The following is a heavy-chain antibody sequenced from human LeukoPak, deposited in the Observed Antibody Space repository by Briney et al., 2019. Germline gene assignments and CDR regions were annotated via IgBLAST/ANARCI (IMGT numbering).Heavy chain of an antibody. CDR3: ARERGQSIVVVLAARNYNWFDP. Sequence: ASVKVSCKASGYTFTSYGISWVRQAPGQGLEWMGWISACNGNTNYAQKLQGRVTMTTDTSTSTAYMELRSLRSDDTAVYYCARERGQSIVVVLAARNYNWFDPWGQGTLVTVSS. V-gene: IGHV1-18*01. CDR2: ISACNGNT. D-gene: IGHD2-2*01. CDR1: GYTFTSYG. J-gene: IGHJ5*02.